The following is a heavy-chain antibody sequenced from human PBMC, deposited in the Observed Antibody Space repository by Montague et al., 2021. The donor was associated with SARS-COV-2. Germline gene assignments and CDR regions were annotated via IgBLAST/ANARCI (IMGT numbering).Heavy chain of an antibody. CDR2: IYYSGST. V-gene: IGHV4-31*03. D-gene: IGHD3-22*01. CDR3: VRVRITMIIVVTYFDY. J-gene: IGHJ4*02. CDR1: GGSISSGGYY. Sequence: TLSLTCTVSGGSISSGGYYWSWIRQHPGKGLEWIGYIYYSGSTYYNPSLKSRVTISVDTSKNQFSLKLSSVTAADTAVYYCVRVRITMIIVVTYFDYWGQGTLVTVSS.